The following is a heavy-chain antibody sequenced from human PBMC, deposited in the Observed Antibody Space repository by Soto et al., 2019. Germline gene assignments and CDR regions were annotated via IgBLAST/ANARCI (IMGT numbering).Heavy chain of an antibody. CDR1: GFTFSSYA. V-gene: IGHV3-23*01. CDR2: ISGSGGTA. Sequence: EVQLLESGGGSVQPGGSLRLSRAASGFTFSSYAMHWGRRPPGKGLEWVSSISGSGGTAYYADSVKGRFSISRDSLVNTLYLQMNSLRAEDTAVYYCAKGRGQNWNFDYWGQGTLVPVSP. J-gene: IGHJ4*02. D-gene: IGHD1-1*01. CDR3: AKGRGQNWNFDY.